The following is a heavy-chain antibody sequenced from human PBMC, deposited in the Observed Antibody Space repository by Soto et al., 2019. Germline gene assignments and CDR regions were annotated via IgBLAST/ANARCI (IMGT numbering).Heavy chain of an antibody. Sequence: GGSLRLSCAVSGFTFSDPYMIWIRQAPGKGLEWISSISGSGRNTYYTDSVRGRFTISRDNAKNSVFLQMNSLRAEDTAVYYCARVSPPFDYWGQGTLVTVSS. CDR3: ARVSPPFDY. J-gene: IGHJ4*02. V-gene: IGHV3-11*01. CDR2: ISGSGRNT. CDR1: GFTFSDPY.